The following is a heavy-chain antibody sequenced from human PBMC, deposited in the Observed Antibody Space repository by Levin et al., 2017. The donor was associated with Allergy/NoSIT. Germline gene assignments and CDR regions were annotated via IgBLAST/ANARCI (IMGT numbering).Heavy chain of an antibody. Sequence: SQTLSLTCAVYGGSFSGYYWSWIRQPPGKGLEWIGEINHSGSTNYNPSLKSRVTISVDTSKNQFSLKLSSVTAADTAVYYCARGVGVVPAAIRVGWYFDLWGRGTLVTVSS. CDR2: INHSGST. CDR3: ARGVGVVPAAIRVGWYFDL. V-gene: IGHV4-34*01. CDR1: GGSFSGYY. D-gene: IGHD2-2*01. J-gene: IGHJ2*01.